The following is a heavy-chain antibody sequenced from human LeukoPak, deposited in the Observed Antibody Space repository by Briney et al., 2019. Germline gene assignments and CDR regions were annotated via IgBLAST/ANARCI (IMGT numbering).Heavy chain of an antibody. CDR2: VSAYNGHT. CDR3: ARLIPQKWELPGKWFDP. CDR1: GYTFNSYG. D-gene: IGHD1-26*01. Sequence: GASVKVSCKASGYTFNSYGISWVRQAPGQGREWMGWVSAYNGHTNYAQKFQGRVTMTTDTSTSTASMELRSLRSDDTAVYYCARLIPQKWELPGKWFDPWGQGTLVTVSS. J-gene: IGHJ5*02. V-gene: IGHV1-18*01.